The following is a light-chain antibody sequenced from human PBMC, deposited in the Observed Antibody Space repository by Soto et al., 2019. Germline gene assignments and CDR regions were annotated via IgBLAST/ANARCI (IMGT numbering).Light chain of an antibody. CDR1: QSVGTY. CDR2: DSS. Sequence: EIVLTQSPSTLSLSPGERATLSCRASQSVGTYFAWYQQKPGQAPRLLIYDSSNRATGIPARFSGSGSGTDFTLTISSLDPEDFAVYYCQQRSDWPSTFGGGTKVEIK. J-gene: IGKJ4*01. V-gene: IGKV3-11*01. CDR3: QQRSDWPST.